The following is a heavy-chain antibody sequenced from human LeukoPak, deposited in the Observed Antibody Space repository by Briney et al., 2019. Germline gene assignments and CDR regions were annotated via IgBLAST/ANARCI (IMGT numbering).Heavy chain of an antibody. CDR3: ARGTVGAGVFDI. Sequence: GGSLRLSCAASGFIFRSYDMHWVRQATGKGLEWVSAIATTGDTYYPGSVKGRFTISRENAKNSLYLQMNSLRAGDTAVYYCARGTVGAGVFDIWGPGTMVTVSS. J-gene: IGHJ3*02. V-gene: IGHV3-13*01. D-gene: IGHD1-26*01. CDR1: GFIFRSYD. CDR2: IATTGDT.